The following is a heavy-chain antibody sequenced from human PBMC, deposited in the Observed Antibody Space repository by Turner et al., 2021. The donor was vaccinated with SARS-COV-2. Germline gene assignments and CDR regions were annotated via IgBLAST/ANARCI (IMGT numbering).Heavy chain of an antibody. D-gene: IGHD2-21*02. J-gene: IGHJ4*02. CDR1: GYTLIELS. CDR2: FDPEDGET. Sequence: QVQLVQSGAEVKKPGASVKVPCKVSGYTLIELSMHWVRQAPGKGLEWMGGFDPEDGETISAQKCQGRVTMTEDTSTDTAYMELSSLRSEDTAVYYCATGYAYCGGDCSIHYWGQGTLVTVSS. V-gene: IGHV1-24*01. CDR3: ATGYAYCGGDCSIHY.